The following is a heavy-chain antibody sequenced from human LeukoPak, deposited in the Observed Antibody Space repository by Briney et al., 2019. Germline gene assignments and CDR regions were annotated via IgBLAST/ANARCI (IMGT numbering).Heavy chain of an antibody. Sequence: SETLSLTCTVSGGSFRSYYWSWIRQPPGRGLEWIGCIYYSGTTNYNPSLKRRVTMSVDTSKNQFSLKLSSVTAADTAVYHCARHRGPAAGRFDPWGQGTLVTVSS. D-gene: IGHD6-13*01. CDR3: ARHRGPAAGRFDP. CDR1: GGSFRSYY. V-gene: IGHV4-59*08. CDR2: IYYSGTT. J-gene: IGHJ5*02.